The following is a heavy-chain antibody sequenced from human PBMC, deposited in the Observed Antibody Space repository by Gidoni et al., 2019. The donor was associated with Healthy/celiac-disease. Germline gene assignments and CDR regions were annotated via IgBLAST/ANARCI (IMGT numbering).Heavy chain of an antibody. J-gene: IGHJ4*02. CDR2: ISSSSSYT. Sequence: QVQLVESGGGLVKPGGSLRLSCAASGFTFSAYYMSWIRQAPGKGLEWVSYISSSSSYTNYADSVKGRFTISRDNAKNSLYLQMNSLRAEDTAVYYCAREVNIAAAGHLDYWGQGTLVTVSS. V-gene: IGHV3-11*06. D-gene: IGHD6-13*01. CDR3: AREVNIAAAGHLDY. CDR1: GFTFSAYY.